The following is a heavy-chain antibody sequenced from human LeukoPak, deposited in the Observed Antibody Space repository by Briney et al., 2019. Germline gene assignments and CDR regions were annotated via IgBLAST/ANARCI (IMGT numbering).Heavy chain of an antibody. CDR3: ARDHVDTATGGSDY. D-gene: IGHD5-18*01. CDR1: GGSFSGYY. V-gene: IGHV4-34*01. CDR2: INHSGST. J-gene: IGHJ4*02. Sequence: SETLSLTCAVYGGSFSGYYWSWIRQPPGKGLEWIGEINHSGSTNYNPSLKSRVTISVDTSKNQFSLKLSSVTAADTAVYYCARDHVDTATGGSDYWGQGTLITVSS.